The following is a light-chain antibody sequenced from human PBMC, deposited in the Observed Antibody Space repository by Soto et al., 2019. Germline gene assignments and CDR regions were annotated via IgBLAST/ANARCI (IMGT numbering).Light chain of an antibody. CDR3: QQYYTTPGT. CDR2: WAS. Sequence: DIVMTQSPDSLAVSLGERAAINCKSSQSVLYSSNNKNYFAWYQQKPGQPPKLLIYWASTRESGVPDRFSGSGSGTDFTLTISSPQAEDVAVYYCQQYYTTPGTFGQGTRLEIK. CDR1: QSVLYSSNNKNY. V-gene: IGKV4-1*01. J-gene: IGKJ5*01.